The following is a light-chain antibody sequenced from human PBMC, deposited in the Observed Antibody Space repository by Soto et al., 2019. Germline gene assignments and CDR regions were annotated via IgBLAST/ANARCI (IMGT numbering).Light chain of an antibody. CDR1: QGISSY. J-gene: IGKJ1*01. CDR3: QQLNSYPWT. CDR2: AAS. Sequence: DIQLTQPPSFLSASVGDRVTITCRASQGISSYLAWNQQKPGKAPKLLIYAASTLQSGVPSRFSGSGSGTEFTLTISSLQPEDFATYYCQQLNSYPWTFGQGTKVEI. V-gene: IGKV1-9*01.